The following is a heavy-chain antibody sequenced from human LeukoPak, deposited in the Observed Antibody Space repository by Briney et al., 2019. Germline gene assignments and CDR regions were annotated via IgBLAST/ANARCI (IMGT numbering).Heavy chain of an antibody. CDR1: GFTFSSYE. J-gene: IGHJ4*02. CDR2: ISSGSTI. Sequence: PGGSLRLSCAASGFTFSSYEMNWVRQAPGKGLEWVSYISSGSTIYYADSVRGRFTISRDNAKNSLYLQMNSLRAEDTAVYYCARSRYSSGWGGPYYFDYWGQGTLVTVSS. CDR3: ARSRYSSGWGGPYYFDY. V-gene: IGHV3-48*03. D-gene: IGHD6-19*01.